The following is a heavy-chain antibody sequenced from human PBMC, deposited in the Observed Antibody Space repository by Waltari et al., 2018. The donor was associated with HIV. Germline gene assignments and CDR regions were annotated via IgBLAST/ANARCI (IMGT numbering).Heavy chain of an antibody. Sequence: QVQLVESGGGVVQPGTSLTLSCAVSGFTFSNFAIHWVRQSPGKGLWWLAVFWSDGVEISYADSVKGRFTISKDSSQKTLYLHMTSLRAEDTALYYCARGYSSSRWIPLYHWGRGTLVTVSS. CDR1: GFTFSNFA. J-gene: IGHJ4*02. V-gene: IGHV3-33*01. CDR3: ARGYSSSRWIPLYH. D-gene: IGHD6-6*01. CDR2: FWSDGVEI.